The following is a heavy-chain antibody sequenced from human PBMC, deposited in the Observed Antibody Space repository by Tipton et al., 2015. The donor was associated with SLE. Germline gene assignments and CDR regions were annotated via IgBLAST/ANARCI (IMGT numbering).Heavy chain of an antibody. D-gene: IGHD4-17*01. Sequence: LRLSCDVSGLSITSNYYWGWIRQPPGKGLEWIASMYHSGSTYYNPSLKSRVTISVDTSKNQFSLKLSSVTAADTAIYYCASVDDTVTTHFEHWGQGTLVTVSS. V-gene: IGHV4-38-2*01. J-gene: IGHJ4*02. CDR3: ASVDDTVTTHFEH. CDR1: GLSITSNYY. CDR2: MYHSGST.